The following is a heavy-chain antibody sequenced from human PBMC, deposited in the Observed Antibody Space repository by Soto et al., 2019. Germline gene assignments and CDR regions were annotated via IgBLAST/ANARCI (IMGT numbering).Heavy chain of an antibody. CDR1: GGTFSSYT. Sequence: SVKVSCKASGGTFSSYTISWVRQTPGQGLEWMGGISPITAKANYAQKFQGRVTMTRSTSISTAYMELSSLTSEDTAVYYCTGGPPNWGFDSWGQGTPVTVSS. V-gene: IGHV1-69*10. CDR3: TGGPPNWGFDS. CDR2: ISPITAKA. D-gene: IGHD7-27*01. J-gene: IGHJ5*01.